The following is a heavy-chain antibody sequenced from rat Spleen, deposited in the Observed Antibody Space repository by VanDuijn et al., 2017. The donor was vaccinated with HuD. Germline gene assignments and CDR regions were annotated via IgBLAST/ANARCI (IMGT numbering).Heavy chain of an antibody. CDR3: VRQDTSGYSNWFAY. Sequence: EVQLVESGGGLVQPGRSLKLSCAASGFTFSNYGMYWIRQAPTKGLEWVTSISPSGGATYYRDSVKGRFTVSRDNAKNTLYLQLDSLRSEDTATYYCVRQDTSGYSNWFAYWGQGVMVTVSS. CDR1: GFTFSNYG. J-gene: IGHJ2*01. D-gene: IGHD4-3*01. V-gene: IGHV5-19*01. CDR2: ISPSGGAT.